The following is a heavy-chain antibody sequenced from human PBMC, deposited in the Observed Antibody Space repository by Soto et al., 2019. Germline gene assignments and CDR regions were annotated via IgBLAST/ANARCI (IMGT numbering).Heavy chain of an antibody. CDR2: IRGRGGST. Sequence: GGSLRLSCAASGLTFSHYAMTWVRQSPRKRLEWVIGIRGRGGSTSYADSVKGRFTISRDNSQNTLYLQMNSLRTKDTAIYYWAKVAYGSESYHCWGQGTLATGCS. D-gene: IGHD3-10*01. CDR1: GLTFSHYA. CDR3: AKVAYGSESYHC. J-gene: IGHJ4*02. V-gene: IGHV3-23*01.